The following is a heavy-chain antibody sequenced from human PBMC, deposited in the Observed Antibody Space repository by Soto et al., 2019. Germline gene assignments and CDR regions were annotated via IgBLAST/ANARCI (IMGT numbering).Heavy chain of an antibody. J-gene: IGHJ3*02. CDR3: AHSSYAVSYDAFDI. Sequence: QITLKESGPTLVKPTQTLTLTCTFSGFSLSTSGVGVDWIRQPPGKALEWLALIYWDDDKRYSPSLKSRLTITKDPSKNQVVLTMTNMDPVDTATYYCAHSSYAVSYDAFDIWGQGTMVTVSS. D-gene: IGHD1-20*01. CDR2: IYWDDDK. CDR1: GFSLSTSGVG. V-gene: IGHV2-5*02.